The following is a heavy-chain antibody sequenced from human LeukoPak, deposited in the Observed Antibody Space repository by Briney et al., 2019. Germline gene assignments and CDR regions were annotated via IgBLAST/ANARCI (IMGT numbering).Heavy chain of an antibody. CDR1: GGSISSYY. CDR2: IYTSGST. J-gene: IGHJ4*02. V-gene: IGHV4-4*07. CDR3: ARHSAPLLGYDSSGYYHFFDY. D-gene: IGHD3-22*01. Sequence: PSETLSLTCTVSGGSISSYYWSWIRQPAGKGLEWIGRIYTSGSTNYNPSLKSRVTMSVDTSKNQFSLKLSSVTAADTAVYYCARHSAPLLGYDSSGYYHFFDYWGQGTLVTVSS.